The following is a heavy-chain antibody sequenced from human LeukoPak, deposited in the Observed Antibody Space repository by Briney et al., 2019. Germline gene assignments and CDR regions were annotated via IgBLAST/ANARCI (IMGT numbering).Heavy chain of an antibody. J-gene: IGHJ3*02. V-gene: IGHV4-30-2*01. CDR3: ARDIPGYCSGGSCYPQAFDI. CDR1: GGSISSGGYY. CDR2: IYHSGST. D-gene: IGHD2-15*01. Sequence: PPQTLSLTCTVSGGSISSGGYYWSWIRQPPGKGLEWIGYIYHSGSTYYNPSLKSRVTISVDRSKNQFSLKLSSVTAADTAVYYCARDIPGYCSGGSCYPQAFDIWGQGTMVTVSS.